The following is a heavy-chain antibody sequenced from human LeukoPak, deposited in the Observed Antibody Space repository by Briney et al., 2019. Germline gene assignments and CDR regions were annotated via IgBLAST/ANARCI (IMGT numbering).Heavy chain of an antibody. D-gene: IGHD2-15*01. V-gene: IGHV3-48*02. J-gene: IGHJ6*02. Sequence: GGSLGLSCAASGFNFIVYRMNWVRQAPGKGLEWLSYLSPSSTTIYYADSVKGRFTISRDNAKNSLYLQMNSLRDEDTAVYYCATVHCSGGSCYAGSYYGMDVWGQGTTVTVSS. CDR2: LSPSSTTI. CDR3: ATVHCSGGSCYAGSYYGMDV. CDR1: GFNFIVYR.